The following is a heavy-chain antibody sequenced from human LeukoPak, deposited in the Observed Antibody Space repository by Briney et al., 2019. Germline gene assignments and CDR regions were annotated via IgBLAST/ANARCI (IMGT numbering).Heavy chain of an antibody. CDR1: GFTFSSYS. CDR3: ARSSPHCSSTSCYNDAFDI. CDR2: ISSNSSYI. V-gene: IGHV3-21*01. D-gene: IGHD2-2*02. J-gene: IGHJ3*02. Sequence: GGSLRLSCAASGFTFSSYSMNWVRQAPGKGLEWVSSISSNSSYIYYADSVKGRFTISRDNAKNSLYLQMNSLRAEDTAVYYCARSSPHCSSTSCYNDAFDIWGQGTMVTVSS.